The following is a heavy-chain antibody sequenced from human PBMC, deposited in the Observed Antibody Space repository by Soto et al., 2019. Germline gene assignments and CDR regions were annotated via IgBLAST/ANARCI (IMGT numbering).Heavy chain of an antibody. V-gene: IGHV5-10-1*01. CDR2: IDPSDSYT. Sequence: QTVTWERSPHSFTTYWISWLRQMPGKGPEWMGRIDPSDSYTNYSPSFQGHVTISADKSISTAYLQWSSLKASDTALFSWARGEGYRSGYGVGVCCQGTRVTVS. CDR1: PHSFTTYW. D-gene: IGHD2-15*01. CDR3: ARGEGYRSGYGVGV. J-gene: IGHJ6*02.